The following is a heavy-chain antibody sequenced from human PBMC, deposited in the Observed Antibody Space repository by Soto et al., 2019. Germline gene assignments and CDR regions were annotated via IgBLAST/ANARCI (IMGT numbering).Heavy chain of an antibody. CDR1: GYTFSSYT. CDR2: IIPILGIA. D-gene: IGHD1-26*01. J-gene: IGHJ5*02. CDR3: AREGPKWELTAAFDT. V-gene: IGHV1-69*02. Sequence: GASLKVYCKTAGYTFSSYTISCVRHTTGQGLEWMGRIIPILGIANYAQKFQGRVTITADKSTSTAYMELSSLRSEDTAVYYCAREGPKWELTAAFDTWGQGTLVTVSS.